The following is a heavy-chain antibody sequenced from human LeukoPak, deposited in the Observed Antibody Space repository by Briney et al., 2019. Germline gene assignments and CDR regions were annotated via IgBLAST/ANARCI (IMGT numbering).Heavy chain of an antibody. J-gene: IGHJ4*02. V-gene: IGHV3-23*01. CDR2: ISGSGGST. Sequence: AGSLRLSCAASGFTFSSYAMSWVRQAPGKGLEWVSAISGSGGSTYYADSVKGRFTISRDNSKNTLYLQMNSLRAEDTAVYYCAKVWPRTYYDYVWAPQERVFDYWGQGTLVTVSS. CDR1: GFTFSSYA. D-gene: IGHD3-16*01. CDR3: AKVWPRTYYDYVWAPQERVFDY.